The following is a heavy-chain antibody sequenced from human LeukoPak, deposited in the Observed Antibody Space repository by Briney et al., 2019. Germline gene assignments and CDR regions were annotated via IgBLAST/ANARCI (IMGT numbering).Heavy chain of an antibody. CDR2: IWFDGSNT. CDR3: ARGAQSGGFSGPFDI. V-gene: IGHV3-33*01. J-gene: IGHJ3*02. CDR1: GFTFSGYV. Sequence: GTSLRLSRTPSGFTFSGYVMHWVRQAPGKGLGWVAVIWFDGSNTYYADSVKGRFTISRDNSKNTLYLQMSSLRAEDTAVYYCARGAQSGGFSGPFDIWGQGTMVTVSS. D-gene: IGHD1-26*01.